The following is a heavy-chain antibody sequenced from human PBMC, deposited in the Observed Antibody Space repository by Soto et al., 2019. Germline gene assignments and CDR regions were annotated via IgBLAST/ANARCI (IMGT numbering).Heavy chain of an antibody. CDR3: ARSQGGEFQLLYAFDI. D-gene: IGHD1-26*01. V-gene: IGHV1-69*01. CDR2: IIPKFGST. Sequence: QVQLVQSGAEVKKPGSSVKVSCKASGGTFSTYSVSWVRQAPGQGLEWMGGIIPKFGSTKYAQTFQDRVTVTVQQSTSTVYMELSSLRSDDTAVYYCARSQGGEFQLLYAFDIWGQGTKVTVSS. J-gene: IGHJ3*02. CDR1: GGTFSTYS.